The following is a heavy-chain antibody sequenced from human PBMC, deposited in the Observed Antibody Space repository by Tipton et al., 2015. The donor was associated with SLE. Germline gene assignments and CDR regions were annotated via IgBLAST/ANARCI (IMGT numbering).Heavy chain of an antibody. Sequence: LRLSCTVSGGSISSHFWHWIRQPPGKGLEWIGYVFNSGSPYYNPSLKSRVTISVDTFKNHFSLELSSVTAADTAVYYCARGEEYHDQPRFDFWGQGTLVTVSS. CDR2: VFNSGSP. J-gene: IGHJ4*02. D-gene: IGHD6-6*01. V-gene: IGHV4-59*11. CDR1: GGSISSHF. CDR3: ARGEEYHDQPRFDF.